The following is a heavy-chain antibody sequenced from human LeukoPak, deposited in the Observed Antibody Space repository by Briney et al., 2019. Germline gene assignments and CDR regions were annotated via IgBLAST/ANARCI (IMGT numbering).Heavy chain of an antibody. CDR2: IYTSGST. CDR1: GGSISSYY. V-gene: IGHV4-4*09. D-gene: IGHD2/OR15-2a*01. Sequence: SETLSLTCTVSGGSISSYYWSWIRQPPGKELEWIGYIYTSGSTNYNPSLKSRVTISVDTSKNQFSLKLSSVTAADTAVYYCAKDFYGGRPSYGMDVWGQGTTVTVSS. CDR3: AKDFYGGRPSYGMDV. J-gene: IGHJ6*02.